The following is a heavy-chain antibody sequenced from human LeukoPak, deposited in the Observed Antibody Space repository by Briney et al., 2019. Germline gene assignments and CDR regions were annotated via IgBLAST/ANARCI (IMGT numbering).Heavy chain of an antibody. D-gene: IGHD3-10*01. Sequence: SVKVSCKASGGTFSSYAISWVRQAPGQGLEWMGRIIPILGIANYAQKFQGRVTITADKSTSTAYMELSSLRSEDTAVYYCAREAYYYGTGSYYNGMDVWGQGTTVTVSS. J-gene: IGHJ6*02. CDR2: IIPILGIA. CDR1: GGTFSSYA. CDR3: AREAYYYGTGSYYNGMDV. V-gene: IGHV1-69*04.